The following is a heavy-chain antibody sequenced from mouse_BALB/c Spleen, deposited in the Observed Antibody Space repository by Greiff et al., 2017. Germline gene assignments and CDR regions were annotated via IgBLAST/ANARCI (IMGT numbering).Heavy chain of an antibody. V-gene: IGHV2-2*02. Sequence: VQLQESGPGLVQPSQSLSITCTVSGFSLTSYGVHWVRQSPGKGLEWLGVIWSGGSTDYNAAFISRLSISKDNSKSQVFFKMNSLQANDTAIYYCATAFDYGNYDAMDYWGQGTSVTVSS. CDR1: GFSLTSYG. CDR2: IWSGGST. J-gene: IGHJ4*01. D-gene: IGHD2-1*01. CDR3: ATAFDYGNYDAMDY.